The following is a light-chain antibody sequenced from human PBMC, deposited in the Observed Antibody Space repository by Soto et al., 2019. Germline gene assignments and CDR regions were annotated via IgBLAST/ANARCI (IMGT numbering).Light chain of an antibody. CDR1: QSISGW. Sequence: DIQMTQSPSTLSASVGDRVTITCRARQSISGWLAWYQQKPGKAPKLLIYDASSLESGVPSRFSGSASGTEFTLTISSLQPDDFANYYCQQYHSYWPFGQGTKVEI. V-gene: IGKV1-5*01. CDR3: QQYHSYWP. J-gene: IGKJ1*01. CDR2: DAS.